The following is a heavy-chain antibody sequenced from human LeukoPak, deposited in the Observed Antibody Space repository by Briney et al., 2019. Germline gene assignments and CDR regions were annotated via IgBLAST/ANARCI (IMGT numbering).Heavy chain of an antibody. J-gene: IGHJ5*02. CDR2: INHSGST. V-gene: IGHV4-34*01. CDR1: GGSFSGYY. Sequence: SETLSLTCAVYGGSFSGYYWSWIRQPPGKGLEWIGEINHSGSTNYNPSLKSRVTISVDTSKNQFSLKLTSVTAADTAVYYCARMYDWSVAWFDPWGQGTLVTVSS. CDR3: ARMYDWSVAWFDP. D-gene: IGHD1-1*01.